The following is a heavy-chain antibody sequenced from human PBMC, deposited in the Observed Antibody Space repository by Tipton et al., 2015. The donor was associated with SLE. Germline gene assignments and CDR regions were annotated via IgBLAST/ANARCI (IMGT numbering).Heavy chain of an antibody. D-gene: IGHD1-26*01. CDR3: ARGYRGMDV. CDR1: GGSISSSSYY. CDR2: IYTSGST. J-gene: IGHJ6*02. Sequence: TLSLTCTVSGGSISSSSYYWAWIRQPPGKGLEWSGHIYTSGSTNYNPSLKSRVTISQDTSKDQFSLRLTSVTAADTAVYYCARGYRGMDVWGQGTTVTVSS. V-gene: IGHV4-61*09.